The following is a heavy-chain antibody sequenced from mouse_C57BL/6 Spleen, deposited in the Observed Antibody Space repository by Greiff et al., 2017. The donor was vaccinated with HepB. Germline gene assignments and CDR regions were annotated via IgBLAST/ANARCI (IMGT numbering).Heavy chain of an antibody. V-gene: IGHV1-52*01. D-gene: IGHD4-1*01. Sequence: QVQLQQPGAELVRPGSSVKLSCKASGYTFTSYWMHWVKQRPIQGLEWIGNIDPSDSETHYNQKFKDKATLTVDKSSNTAYMQLSSLTSEDSAVYYCARGLGRTGYFDVWGTGTTVTVSS. J-gene: IGHJ1*03. CDR3: ARGLGRTGYFDV. CDR1: GYTFTSYW. CDR2: IDPSDSET.